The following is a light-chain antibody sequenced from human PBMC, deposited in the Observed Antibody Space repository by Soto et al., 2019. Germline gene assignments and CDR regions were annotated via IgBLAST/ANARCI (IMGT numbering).Light chain of an antibody. CDR1: QSLLHSNGYNF. Sequence: DLVMTQSPLSLPVTPGEPASISCRSSQSLLHSNGYNFLDWYLQKPGQSPQLLIYLGSNRASGVPDRFSVSGSGTDFTLKISRVEAEDVGVYYCMQALQTVFTFGPGTKVDIK. CDR3: MQALQTVFT. J-gene: IGKJ3*01. CDR2: LGS. V-gene: IGKV2-28*01.